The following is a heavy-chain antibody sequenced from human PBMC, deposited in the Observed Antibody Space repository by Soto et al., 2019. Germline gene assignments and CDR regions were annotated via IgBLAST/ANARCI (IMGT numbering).Heavy chain of an antibody. J-gene: IGHJ5*02. CDR3: AVYYGSGKYYLDWFDP. Sequence: QVQLQESGPGLVKPSGTLSLTCAVSGGSINSSNWWTWVRQPPGQGPEWMGEIYHSGRNNYNPSPKSRVTIAIVTSKHPFSLKVASVTAADTAVYYCAVYYGSGKYYLDWFDPWGQGTQVTVSS. CDR2: IYHSGRN. V-gene: IGHV4-4*02. CDR1: GGSINSSNW. D-gene: IGHD3-10*01.